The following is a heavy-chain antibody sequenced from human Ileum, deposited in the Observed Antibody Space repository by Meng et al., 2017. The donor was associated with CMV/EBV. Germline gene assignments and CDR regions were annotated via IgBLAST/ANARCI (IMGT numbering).Heavy chain of an antibody. D-gene: IGHD1-1*01. CDR2: ISSSSSYI. V-gene: IGHV3-21*01. J-gene: IGHJ5*01. CDR1: GFTFSNYG. Sequence: GESQKISCAASGFTFSNYGMNWVRQAPGKGLEWVSSISSSSSYIYYADSVKGRFTISRDNAKNSLYLQMNSLRAEDTAVYYCARAGTYNWFDPWGQGTQVTVSS. CDR3: ARAGTYNWFDP.